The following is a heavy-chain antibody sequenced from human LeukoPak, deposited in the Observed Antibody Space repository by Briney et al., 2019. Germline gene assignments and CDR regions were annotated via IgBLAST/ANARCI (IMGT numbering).Heavy chain of an antibody. Sequence: GGSLRLSCAASGFTFSSYSMNWVRQAPGKGLEWVSSISSSSSYIYYADSVKGRFTISRDNAKNSLYLQMNSLRAEDTAVYYCAREYDSSSYYHLFDYWGQGTLVTVSS. V-gene: IGHV3-21*01. J-gene: IGHJ4*02. CDR1: GFTFSSYS. D-gene: IGHD3-22*01. CDR2: ISSSSSYI. CDR3: AREYDSSSYYHLFDY.